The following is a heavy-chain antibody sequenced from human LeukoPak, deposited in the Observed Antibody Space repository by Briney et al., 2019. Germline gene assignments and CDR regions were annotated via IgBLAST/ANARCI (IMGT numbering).Heavy chain of an antibody. CDR3: ARLSNGYSSGMYNWFDP. V-gene: IGHV1-69*04. CDR1: VGTFSSHA. CDR2: IDPIVDTA. D-gene: IGHD5-24*01. Sequence: SVKVSCKTPVGTFSSHAITWLRQAPGQGLEWMGRIDPIVDTANYAQKFHDRVTITADKSTTTVYLVLNDLTPDDTAVYFCARLSNGYSSGMYNWFDPWGQGTLVTVSS. J-gene: IGHJ5*02.